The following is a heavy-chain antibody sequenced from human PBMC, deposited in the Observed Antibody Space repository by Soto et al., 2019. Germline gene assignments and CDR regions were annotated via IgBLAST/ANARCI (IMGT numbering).Heavy chain of an antibody. Sequence: GASVKVSCKASGYTFTSYGISWVRQAPGQGLEWMGWISAYNGNTNYAQKLQGRVTMTTDTSTSTAYLQWSSLKASDTAMYYCARQKATAGTRAAADHYYMDVWGKGTTVPVPS. CDR1: GYTFTSYG. V-gene: IGHV1-18*01. CDR3: ARQKATAGTRAAADHYYMDV. CDR2: ISAYNGNT. D-gene: IGHD6-13*01. J-gene: IGHJ6*03.